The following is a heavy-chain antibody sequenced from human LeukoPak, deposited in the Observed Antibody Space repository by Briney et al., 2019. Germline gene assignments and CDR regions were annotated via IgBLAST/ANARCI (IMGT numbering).Heavy chain of an antibody. CDR1: GGSFSGYY. V-gene: IGHV4-34*01. Sequence: SETLSLTCAVYGGSFSGYYWSWIRQPPGKGLEWIGEINHSGSTNYNPSLKSRVTISVDTSKNQFSLKLSSVTAADTAVYYCARLRGWLGSDYWGQGTLVTVSS. J-gene: IGHJ4*02. D-gene: IGHD6-19*01. CDR2: INHSGST. CDR3: ARLRGWLGSDY.